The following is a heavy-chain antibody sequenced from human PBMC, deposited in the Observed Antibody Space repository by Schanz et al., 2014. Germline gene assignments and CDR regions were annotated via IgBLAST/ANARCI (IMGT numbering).Heavy chain of an antibody. V-gene: IGHV3-23*04. CDR3: ARIGGSVFDY. J-gene: IGHJ4*02. Sequence: VQLVESGGGVVQPGRSLRLSCAASGFTFSTHAMHWVRQAPGKGLEWVSTIGTSGGTNYAESVKGRFTISRDNAENTLFLQMNSLRAEDTAVYYCARIGGSVFDYWAQGTLVTDSS. D-gene: IGHD3-10*01. CDR2: IGTSGGT. CDR1: GFTFSTHA.